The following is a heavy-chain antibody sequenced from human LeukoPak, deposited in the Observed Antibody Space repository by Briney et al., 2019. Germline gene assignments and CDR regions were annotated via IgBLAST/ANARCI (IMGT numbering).Heavy chain of an antibody. CDR2: IIPIFGTA. Sequence: SVKVSCKASGGTFSSYAISWVRQAPGQGLEWMGGIIPIFGTANYAQKFQGRVTITADESTSTAYMELSSLRSEDTAVYYCATPFNVDYGSGTEYFQHWGQGTLVTVSS. CDR1: GGTFSSYA. V-gene: IGHV1-69*13. D-gene: IGHD3-10*01. J-gene: IGHJ1*01. CDR3: ATPFNVDYGSGTEYFQH.